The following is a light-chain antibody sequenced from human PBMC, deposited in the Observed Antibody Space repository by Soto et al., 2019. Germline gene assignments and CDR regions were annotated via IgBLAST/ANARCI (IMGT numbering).Light chain of an antibody. CDR1: HSVSSNY. V-gene: IGKV3D-20*01. Sequence: EIVWTQSPATLSLSPGERATLSCGASHSVSSNYVAWYQQKPGLAPRLLIYDASTRATGVPDSFSGSGSGTDFTLSISRLEPEDFAVYYCQQYGRPPLTFGGGTKLEIK. J-gene: IGKJ4*01. CDR2: DAS. CDR3: QQYGRPPLT.